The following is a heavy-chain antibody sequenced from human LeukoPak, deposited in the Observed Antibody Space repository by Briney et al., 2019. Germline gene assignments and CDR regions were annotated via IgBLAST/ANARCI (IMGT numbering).Heavy chain of an antibody. CDR2: IYYSGST. D-gene: IGHD5-18*01. Sequence: SETLSLTCTVSGGSIISYYWSWIRQPPGKGLEWIGYIYYSGSTIYNPSLKSRVTISVDTSKSQFSLNLSSVTAADTAVYYCARGAPQLWFDYWGRGALVTVSS. V-gene: IGHV4-59*01. J-gene: IGHJ4*02. CDR1: GGSIISYY. CDR3: ARGAPQLWFDY.